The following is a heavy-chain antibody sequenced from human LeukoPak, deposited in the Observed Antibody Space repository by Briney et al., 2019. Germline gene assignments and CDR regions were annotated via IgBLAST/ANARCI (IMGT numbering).Heavy chain of an antibody. D-gene: IGHD3-22*01. CDR1: GFTVSSNY. V-gene: IGHV3-66*01. J-gene: IGHJ4*02. CDR2: IYSGGST. CDR3: TTDQYYYDSSGDY. Sequence: PGGSLRLSCAASGFTVSSNYMSWVRQAPGKELEWVSVIYSGGSTYYADSVKGRFTISRDNSKNTLYLQMNSLRAEDTAVYYCTTDQYYYDSSGDYWGQGTLVTVSS.